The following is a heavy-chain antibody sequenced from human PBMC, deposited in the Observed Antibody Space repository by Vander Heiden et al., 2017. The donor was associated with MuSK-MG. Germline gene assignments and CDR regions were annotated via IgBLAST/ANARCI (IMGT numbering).Heavy chain of an antibody. V-gene: IGHV3-33*01. J-gene: IGHJ6*03. CDR2: IWYDGSSK. Sequence: QEQLVESGGGVVQPGRSLRLSCAASGFTFSTYAMHWVRQAPGKGLKWVAVIWYDGSSKYYADSVKGRFTISRDNSKNTLYLQMNSLRAEDTAVYYCARDSMYTSSWDYYYYMDVWGKGTTVTVSS. CDR1: GFTFSTYA. CDR3: ARDSMYTSSWDYYYYMDV. D-gene: IGHD6-13*01.